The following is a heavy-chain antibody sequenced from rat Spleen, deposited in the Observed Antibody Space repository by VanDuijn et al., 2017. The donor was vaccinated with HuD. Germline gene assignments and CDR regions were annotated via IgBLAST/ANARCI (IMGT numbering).Heavy chain of an antibody. D-gene: IGHD1-9*01. CDR1: GFTFSDYN. V-gene: IGHV5-7*01. Sequence: EVQLVESGGGLVQPGGSLKLPCAASGFTFSDYNMAWVRQSPKKGLEWVATIIYDGSRTFYRDSVKGRFTISRDNAKSTLYLQMDSLRSEDTATYYCARPTTGIPLNYWGQGVMVTVSS. CDR3: ARPTTGIPLNY. CDR2: IIYDGSRT. J-gene: IGHJ2*01.